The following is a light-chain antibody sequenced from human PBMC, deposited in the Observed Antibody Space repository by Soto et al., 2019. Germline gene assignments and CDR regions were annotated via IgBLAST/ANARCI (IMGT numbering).Light chain of an antibody. Sequence: DIQITHSPSFLSASVGDRVIITCRASQSIGKHLNWYQQKPGKAPKFLIYGASTLQSGVPSRFTGSGSGTDFTLTVNSLQAEDFAIYYCQQSYSSPTTFGQGTRLEIK. J-gene: IGKJ5*01. V-gene: IGKV1-39*01. CDR3: QQSYSSPTT. CDR1: QSIGKH. CDR2: GAS.